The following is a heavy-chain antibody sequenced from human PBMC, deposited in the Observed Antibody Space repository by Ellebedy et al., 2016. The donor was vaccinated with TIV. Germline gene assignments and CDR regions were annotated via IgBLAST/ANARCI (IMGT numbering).Heavy chain of an antibody. V-gene: IGHV3-30*18. CDR3: AKVPVGFCSTGPCSYFDD. D-gene: IGHD2-8*02. CDR2: ISYDGSKR. Sequence: GESLKISCAASGFTFSSYDMHWVRQAPGKGLEWVAVISYDGSKRYYVDSVKGRFTISRDASKKTLYLELNSLRPDDAAVYSCAKVPVGFCSTGPCSYFDDWGLGTLVTVSS. CDR1: GFTFSSYD. J-gene: IGHJ4*02.